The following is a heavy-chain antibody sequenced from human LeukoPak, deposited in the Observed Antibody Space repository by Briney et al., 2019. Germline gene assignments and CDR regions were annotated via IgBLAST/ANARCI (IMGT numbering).Heavy chain of an antibody. J-gene: IGHJ4*02. CDR1: GYTFTGYY. CDR3: ARDFHYYDSSGYLALY. CDR2: INPNSGGT. D-gene: IGHD3-22*01. Sequence: GSSVKVSCKDSGYTFTGYYMHWVRQAPGQGLEWMGWINPNSGGTNYAQKFQGRVTMTRDTSISTAYMELSRLRSDDTAVYYCARDFHYYDSSGYLALYWGQGTLVTVSS. V-gene: IGHV1-2*02.